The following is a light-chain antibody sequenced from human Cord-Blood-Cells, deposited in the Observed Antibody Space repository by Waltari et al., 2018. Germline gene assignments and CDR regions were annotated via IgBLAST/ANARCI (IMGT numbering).Light chain of an antibody. CDR1: SSNIGAGYA. V-gene: IGLV1-40*01. J-gene: IGLJ3*02. Sequence: QSVLTQPPSVSGAPGQRVPISCTGSSSNIGAGYAFHWYQQLPGTAPKLLIHGNSNRPSGVPDRFSGSKSGTSASLAITGLQAEDEADYYCQSYDSSLSGYWVFGGGTKLTVL. CDR3: QSYDSSLSGYWV. CDR2: GNS.